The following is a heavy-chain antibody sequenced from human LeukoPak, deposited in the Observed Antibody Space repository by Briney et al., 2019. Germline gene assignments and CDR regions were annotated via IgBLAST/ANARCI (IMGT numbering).Heavy chain of an antibody. V-gene: IGHV3-23*01. D-gene: IGHD3-10*01. J-gene: IGHJ4*02. CDR3: AKRGVVIRGLLVIGYHQEAYHYDF. CDR2: ISERGGST. Sequence: GGSLRLSCVVSGISLSNYAMTWVRQAPGKGLEWVSYISERGGSTTYADSVKGRFSISRDTSLNTLYLQMNNLRAEDTAVYFCAKRGVVIRGLLVIGYHQEAYHYDFWGQGVLVTVSS. CDR1: GISLSNYA.